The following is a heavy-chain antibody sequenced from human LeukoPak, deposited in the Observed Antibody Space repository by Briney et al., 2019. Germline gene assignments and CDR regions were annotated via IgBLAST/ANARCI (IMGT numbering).Heavy chain of an antibody. Sequence: HPGGSLRHSCSASGFSFGSYRINWVRQAPGKGLEWVAHVWYDGTKKLYADSVNGRFTVSRGNSRNTVYLQTDSLRAEDTAIYYCAKVPSAAPWVYPWGQGTLVTVSS. CDR1: GFSFGSYR. CDR3: AKVPSAAPWVYP. D-gene: IGHD6-6*01. V-gene: IGHV3-33*06. J-gene: IGHJ5*02. CDR2: VWYDGTKK.